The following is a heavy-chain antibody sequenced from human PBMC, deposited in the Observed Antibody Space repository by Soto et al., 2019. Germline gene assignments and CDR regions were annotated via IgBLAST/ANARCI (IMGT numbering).Heavy chain of an antibody. CDR3: AISRGILPWTGYFDY. V-gene: IGHV3-23*01. CDR2: ISGSGSSK. CDR1: GFTFSSYA. J-gene: IGHJ4*02. Sequence: PGGSLRLSCAASGFTFSSYAMSWVRQAPGKGLEWVAAISGSGSSKYYADSVKGRFTISRDNSKNTLYLQMNSLRAEDTAVYYCAISRGILPWTGYFDYWGQGTLVTVSS. D-gene: IGHD3-9*01.